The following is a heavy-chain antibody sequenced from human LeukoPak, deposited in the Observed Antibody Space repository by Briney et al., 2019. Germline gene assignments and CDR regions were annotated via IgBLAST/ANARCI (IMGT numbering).Heavy chain of an antibody. CDR1: GYTFTSYY. D-gene: IGHD5-18*01. CDR3: ARVGPVRGYSYAASY. CDR2: INPSGGST. V-gene: IGHV1-46*01. J-gene: IGHJ4*02. Sequence: ASVKVSCKASGYTFTSYYMHWVRQAPGQGLEWMGIINPSGGSTSYAQKFQGRVTMTRDTSTSTVYMELSSLRSEDTAVYYCARVGPVRGYSYAASYWGQGTLVTVSS.